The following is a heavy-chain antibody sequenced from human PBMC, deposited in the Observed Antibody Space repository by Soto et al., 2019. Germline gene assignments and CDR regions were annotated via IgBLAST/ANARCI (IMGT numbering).Heavy chain of an antibody. D-gene: IGHD6-6*01. J-gene: IGHJ4*02. CDR3: ARQFSRSSAYCIDY. Sequence: GESLKSSCHVSGYSFTSSWIGWVRQMPGKVLEWMGIIYPGDSDTRYSPSFQGQVTISADKSIRTAYLQWSSLKASDTAMYYCARQFSRSSAYCIDYGSLGTRVNVS. CDR1: GYSFTSSW. CDR2: IYPGDSDT. V-gene: IGHV5-51*01.